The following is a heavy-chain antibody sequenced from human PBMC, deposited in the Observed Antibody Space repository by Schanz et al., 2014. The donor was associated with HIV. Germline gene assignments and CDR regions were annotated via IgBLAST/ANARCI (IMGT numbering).Heavy chain of an antibody. V-gene: IGHV1-69*01. CDR2: FIPVFGTT. CDR1: GGTFSSYA. CDR3: ARAGDISGYYSDY. J-gene: IGHJ4*02. Sequence: QVQLVQSGAEVKKPGSSVKVSCKASGGTFSSYAFSWVRQAPGQGLEWMGGFIPVFGTTDYAQKFQGTVTITADESTSAAYMELSSLRSEDTAVYCCARAGDISGYYSDYWGQGTLVTVSS. D-gene: IGHD3-10*01.